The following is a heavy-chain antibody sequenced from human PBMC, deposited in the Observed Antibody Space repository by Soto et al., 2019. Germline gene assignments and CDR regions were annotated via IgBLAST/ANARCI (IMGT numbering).Heavy chain of an antibody. D-gene: IGHD6-13*01. CDR3: AREVCSSSWYGPDDHGNGTNQTPENWFDP. CDR1: GGSISSSSYY. Sequence: SSETLSVTCTVSGGSISSSSYYWGWIRQPPGKGLEWIGSIYYSGSTYYSPSLKSRVTISVDKSKNQFSLKLSSVTAADTAVYYCAREVCSSSWYGPDDHGNGTNQTPENWFDPWGQGTQVTVS. CDR2: IYYSGST. J-gene: IGHJ5*02. V-gene: IGHV4-39*07.